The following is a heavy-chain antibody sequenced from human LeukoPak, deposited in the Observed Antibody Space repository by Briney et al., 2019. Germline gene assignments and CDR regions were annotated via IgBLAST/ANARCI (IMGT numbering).Heavy chain of an antibody. CDR2: MNPNSGNT. V-gene: IGHV1-8*01. CDR1: GYTFTSYD. Sequence: ASVKVSCKASGYTFTSYDINWVRQATGQGLEWMGWMNPNSGNTGYAQKFQGRVTMTRNTSISTAYMELSSLRSEDTAVYYCARTTNDYYGSGSYSNDYWGQGTLVTVSS. D-gene: IGHD3-10*01. CDR3: ARTTNDYYGSGSYSNDY. J-gene: IGHJ4*02.